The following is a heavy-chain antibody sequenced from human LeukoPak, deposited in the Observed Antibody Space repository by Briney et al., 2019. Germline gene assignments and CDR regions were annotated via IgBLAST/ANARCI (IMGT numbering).Heavy chain of an antibody. J-gene: IGHJ4*02. D-gene: IGHD6-19*01. V-gene: IGHV3-23*01. CDR3: ARSVPGGSGWMGSIEY. Sequence: GGSLRLSCAASGFTFSSYAMSWVRQAPGKGLEWVSAISGSGGSTYYADSVKGRFTISRDNSKNTLYLQMNSLGVGDTAVYYCARSVPGGSGWMGSIEYWGQGALVTVPS. CDR2: ISGSGGST. CDR1: GFTFSSYA.